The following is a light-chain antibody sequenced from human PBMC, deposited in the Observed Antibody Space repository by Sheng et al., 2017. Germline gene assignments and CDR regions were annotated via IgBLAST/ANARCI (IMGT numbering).Light chain of an antibody. CDR2: EVT. V-gene: IGLV2-14*01. Sequence: SVSGSPGQSITISCTGTSSDVGAYDHVSWYQQHPGKAPKLIIYEVTKRPSGVSDRFSGSKSGNTASLTISGLQAEDEADYYCSSYTITATRVFGTGTKVTVL. CDR3: SSYTITATRV. J-gene: IGLJ1*01. CDR1: SSDVGAYDH.